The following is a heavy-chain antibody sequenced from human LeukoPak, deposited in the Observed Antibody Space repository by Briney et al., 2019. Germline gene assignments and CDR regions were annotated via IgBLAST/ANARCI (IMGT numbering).Heavy chain of an antibody. CDR1: GYSFTSYW. CDR3: ARHSQLLNPQVAFDI. V-gene: IGHV5-51*01. CDR2: IYPGDSDT. J-gene: IGHJ3*02. D-gene: IGHD1-1*01. Sequence: GESLKISCKGSGYSFTSYWIGWVRQMPGKGLEWMGIIYPGDSDTRYSPSFQGQVTISADKSISTAYLQWSSLKASDTAMYYCARHSQLLNPQVAFDIWGQETMVTVSS.